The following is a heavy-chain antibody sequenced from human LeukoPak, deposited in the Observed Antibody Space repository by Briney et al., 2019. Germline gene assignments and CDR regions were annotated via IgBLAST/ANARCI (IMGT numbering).Heavy chain of an antibody. V-gene: IGHV1-18*01. CDR3: ARSLAAAGTYYYYGMDV. CDR2: ISAYNGNT. CDR1: GYTFTSYG. Sequence: ASVKVSCKASGYTFTSYGISWVRQAPGQGLEWMGWISAYNGNTNYAQKLQGRVTMTTDTSTSTAYMELRSLRSDDTAVYYCARSLAAAGTYYYYGMDVWGQGTTVTVSS. D-gene: IGHD6-13*01. J-gene: IGHJ6*02.